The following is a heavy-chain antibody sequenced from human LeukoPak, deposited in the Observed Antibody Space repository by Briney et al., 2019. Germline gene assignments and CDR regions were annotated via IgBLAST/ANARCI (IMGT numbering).Heavy chain of an antibody. J-gene: IGHJ4*02. Sequence: SETLSLTCTVSGGSISSYYWNWIRQPPGKGLEWIGYIYNSGSTNYNPSLKSRVTISVDTSKNQFSLNLSSVTAADTAVYYCAREVVITMIFDYWGQGTLVTVSS. D-gene: IGHD3-22*01. CDR3: AREVVITMIFDY. CDR1: GGSISSYY. CDR2: IYNSGST. V-gene: IGHV4-59*12.